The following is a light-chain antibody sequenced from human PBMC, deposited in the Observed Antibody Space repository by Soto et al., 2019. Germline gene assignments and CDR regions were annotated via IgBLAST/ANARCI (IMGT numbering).Light chain of an antibody. CDR1: ESVNTK. CDR2: DVS. Sequence: TQSPADMAISPCKRATLSCRTSESVNTKVAWYQQKPGQAPRLLIYDVSNRASGIPARFSGSGSETDFTLTISSLEPEDFAVYYCQQRSDWPLTFGQGTKVDI. J-gene: IGKJ1*01. CDR3: QQRSDWPLT. V-gene: IGKV3-11*01.